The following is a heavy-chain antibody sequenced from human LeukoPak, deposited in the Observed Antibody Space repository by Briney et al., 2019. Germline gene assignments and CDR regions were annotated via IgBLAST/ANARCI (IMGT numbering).Heavy chain of an antibody. CDR3: VNGGVAVARY. D-gene: IGHD6-19*01. CDR2: ISGTGGST. V-gene: IGHV3-64D*09. Sequence: QSGGSLRLSCSASGFTFSNYAMHWVRQAPGKGLEYVSAISGTGGSTYYADSVKGRFTISRDNSKNTLFLQISSLRPEDTAVYYCVNGGVAVARYWGQGTLVTVSS. J-gene: IGHJ4*02. CDR1: GFTFSNYA.